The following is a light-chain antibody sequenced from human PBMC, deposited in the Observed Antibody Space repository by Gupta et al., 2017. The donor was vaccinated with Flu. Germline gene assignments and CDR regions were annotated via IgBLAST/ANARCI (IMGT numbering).Light chain of an antibody. J-gene: IGLJ2*01. V-gene: IGLV2-14*01. CDR1: SSDIGGYIY. CDR3: SAYTGKSTLVL. CDR2: AIN. Sequence: QSALTQPASVSASPGQSITISCTGSSSDIGGYIYVSWYQHHPGHGPKLLLYAINHRASGVSSRFSASKSGNTASLTISGLQADDEATYYCSAYTGKSTLVLFGGGTKLTVL.